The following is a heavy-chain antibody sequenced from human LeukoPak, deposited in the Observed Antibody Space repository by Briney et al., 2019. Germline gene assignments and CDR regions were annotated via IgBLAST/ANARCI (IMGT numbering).Heavy chain of an antibody. V-gene: IGHV1-69*06. D-gene: IGHD3-22*01. J-gene: IGHJ4*02. CDR1: GYTFTGYY. CDR2: IIPIFGTA. CDR3: ARDRRNYYDSSGYYGDY. Sequence: ASVKVSCKASGYTFTGYYMHWVRQAPGQGLEWMGGIIPIFGTANYAQKFQGRVTITADKSTSTAYMELSSLRSEDTAVYYCARDRRNYYDSSGYYGDYWGQGTLVTVSS.